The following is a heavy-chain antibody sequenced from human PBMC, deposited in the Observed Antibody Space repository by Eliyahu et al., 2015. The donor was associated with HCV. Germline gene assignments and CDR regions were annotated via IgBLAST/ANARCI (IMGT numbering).Heavy chain of an antibody. CDR3: ARLLWFGEPPGDAFDV. J-gene: IGHJ3*01. CDR1: GFSFTTRGVG. V-gene: IGHV2-5*01. CDR2: IYWNDDK. D-gene: IGHD3-10*01. Sequence: QITLKESGPTLVKPTQTLTLTCTFSGFSFTTRGVGVGWIRQPPGKALQWLALIYWNDDKRHSPSLKSRLTITRDTSKNQVVLTMTNVDPVDTATYYCARLLWFGEPPGDAFDVWGQGTKVTVSS.